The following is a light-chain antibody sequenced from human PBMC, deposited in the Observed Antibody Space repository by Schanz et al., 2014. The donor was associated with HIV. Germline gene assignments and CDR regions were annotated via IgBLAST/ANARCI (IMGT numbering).Light chain of an antibody. Sequence: EIVLTQSPATLSLSPGERATLSCRASQSVSDNYLAWYQQRPGQAPRLLIYDASSRATGIPDRFSGSGSGTDFTLPIIRLQPEDFAVYYCQQYGTSLITFGQGTRLEI. V-gene: IGKV3-20*01. CDR1: QSVSDNY. J-gene: IGKJ5*01. CDR3: QQYGTSLIT. CDR2: DAS.